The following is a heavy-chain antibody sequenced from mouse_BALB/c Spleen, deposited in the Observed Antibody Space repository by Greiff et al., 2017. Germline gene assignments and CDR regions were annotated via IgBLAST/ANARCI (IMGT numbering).Heavy chain of an antibody. J-gene: IGHJ2*01. CDR1: GFTFSDYY. CDR2: ISDGGSYT. V-gene: IGHV5-4*02. Sequence: EVHLVESGGGLVKPGGSLKLSCAASGFTFSDYYMYWVRQTPEKRLEWVATISDGGSYTYYPDSVKGRFTISRDNAKNNLYLQMSSLKSEDTAMYYCARDGEGFDYWGQGTTLTVSS. CDR3: ARDGEGFDY.